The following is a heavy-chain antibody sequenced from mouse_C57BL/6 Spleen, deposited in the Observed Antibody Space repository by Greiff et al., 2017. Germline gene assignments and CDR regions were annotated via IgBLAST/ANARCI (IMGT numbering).Heavy chain of an antibody. V-gene: IGHV2-3*01. D-gene: IGHD2-3*01. CDR1: GFSLTSYG. J-gene: IGHJ1*03. Sequence: VQLQESGPGLVAPSQSLSITCTVSGFSLTSYGVSWVRQPPGKGLEWLGVIWGDGSTNYHSALLSRLSISKDNSTSQVFLKLNRLQTDDTATYYCAKTEVYYGYYHWYFDVWGTGTTVTVSS. CDR3: AKTEVYYGYYHWYFDV. CDR2: IWGDGST.